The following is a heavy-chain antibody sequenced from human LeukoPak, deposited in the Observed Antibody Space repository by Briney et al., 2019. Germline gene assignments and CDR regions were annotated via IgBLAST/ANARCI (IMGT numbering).Heavy chain of an antibody. J-gene: IGHJ6*02. D-gene: IGHD2-8*01. CDR3: AREMGSYYYGMDV. Sequence: GGSLRLPCAASGFTFSSYEMNWVRQAPGKGLEWVSYISSSGSTIYYADSVKGRFTISRDNAKNSLYLQMNSLRAEDTAVYYCAREMGSYYYGMDVWGQGTTVTVSS. CDR1: GFTFSSYE. V-gene: IGHV3-48*03. CDR2: ISSSGSTI.